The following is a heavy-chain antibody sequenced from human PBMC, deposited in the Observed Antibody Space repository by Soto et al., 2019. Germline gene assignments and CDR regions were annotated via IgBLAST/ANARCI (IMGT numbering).Heavy chain of an antibody. V-gene: IGHV1-69*08. J-gene: IGHJ4*02. CDR1: GGTFSSYT. Sequence: QVQLVQSGAEGKKPGSSVKVSCNASGGTFSSYTISWVRQAPGQGLEWMGRIIPILGIANYAQKCQGRVTITAYKSTSTAYMELSSLRSEDTAVYYCARDAAARQGNDFDYWGQGTLVTVSS. CDR2: IIPILGIA. D-gene: IGHD6-13*01. CDR3: ARDAAARQGNDFDY.